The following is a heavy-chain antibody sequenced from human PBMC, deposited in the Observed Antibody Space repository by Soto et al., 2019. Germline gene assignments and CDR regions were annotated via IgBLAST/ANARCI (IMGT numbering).Heavy chain of an antibody. CDR2: ISYDGSNN. CDR1: GFTFSRYG. Sequence: QVQLVESRGAVVQPGKSLRLSCAASGFTFSRYGMYWVRQAPGKGLEWVAAISYDGSNNYPADSVKGRFTISSDNSKNTLYLQLNSLRTEDTAVYYCAKDILKYTYGACDYWGQGVLVSVSS. J-gene: IGHJ4*02. V-gene: IGHV3-30*18. CDR3: AKDILKYTYGACDY. D-gene: IGHD5-18*01.